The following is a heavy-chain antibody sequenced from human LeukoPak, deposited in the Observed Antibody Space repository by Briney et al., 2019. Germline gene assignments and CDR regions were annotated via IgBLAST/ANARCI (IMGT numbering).Heavy chain of an antibody. CDR1: GFTFSTYS. CDR2: ISSTSSYM. Sequence: GGSLRLSCAASGFTFSTYSMNWVRQAPGKGLEWVSSISSTSSYMYYADSVKGRFTISRDNAKNSLFLQMNSLRAEDTAVYYCARVQLTMIPYMDVWGKGTTVTVSS. J-gene: IGHJ6*03. CDR3: ARVQLTMIPYMDV. V-gene: IGHV3-21*01. D-gene: IGHD3-22*01.